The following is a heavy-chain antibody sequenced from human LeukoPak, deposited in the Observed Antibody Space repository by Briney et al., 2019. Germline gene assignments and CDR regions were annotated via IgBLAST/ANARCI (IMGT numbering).Heavy chain of an antibody. D-gene: IGHD6-13*01. V-gene: IGHV4-59*08. CDR1: GGSISSYY. CDR3: ARQRSSRIDY. CDR2: IYYSGST. J-gene: IGHJ4*02. Sequence: SETLSPTCTVSGGSISSYYWSWIRQPPGKGLEWIGYIYYSGSTNYNPSLKSRVTISVDTSKNQFSLKLSSVTAADTAVYYCARQRSSRIDYWGQGTLVTVSS.